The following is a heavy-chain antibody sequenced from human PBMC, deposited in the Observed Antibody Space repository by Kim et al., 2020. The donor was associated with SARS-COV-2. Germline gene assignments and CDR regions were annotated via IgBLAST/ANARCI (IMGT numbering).Heavy chain of an antibody. CDR2: ISSSSSYI. D-gene: IGHD3-22*01. J-gene: IGHJ4*02. Sequence: GGSLRLSCAASGFTFSSYSMNWVRQAPGKGLEWVSSISSSSSYIYYADSVKGRFTISRDNAKNSLYLQMNSLRAEDTAVYYCARAADDSSGYYYRWGQGTLVTVSS. CDR1: GFTFSSYS. CDR3: ARAADDSSGYYYR. V-gene: IGHV3-21*01.